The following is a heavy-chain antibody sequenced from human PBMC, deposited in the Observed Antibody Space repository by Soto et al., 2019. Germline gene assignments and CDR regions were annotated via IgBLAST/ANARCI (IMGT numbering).Heavy chain of an antibody. CDR1: GFTFSNAW. Sequence: GGSLRLSCAASGFTFSNAWMSWVRQAPGKGLEWVGRIKSKTDGGTTDYAAPVKGRFTISRDDSKNTLYLQMNSLKTEDTAVYYCTVFYFDWFRDAFDIWGQGTMVTVSS. J-gene: IGHJ3*02. D-gene: IGHD3-9*01. CDR3: TVFYFDWFRDAFDI. V-gene: IGHV3-15*01. CDR2: IKSKTDGGTT.